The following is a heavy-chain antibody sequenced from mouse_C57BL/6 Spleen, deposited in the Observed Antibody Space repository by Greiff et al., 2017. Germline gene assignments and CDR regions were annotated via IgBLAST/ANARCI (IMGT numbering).Heavy chain of an antibody. CDR1: GYSFTSYY. J-gene: IGHJ3*01. Sequence: VQVVEPGPELVKPGASVKMSCKASGYSFTSYYIHWVKQRPGQGLEWIGWIYPGGGDTKYNEKFKGKATLTVDTSSSTAYMQLSSLTSEDSADYCVTNGGYRGGFAYWGQGTLVTVSA. V-gene: IGHV1-66*01. CDR3: TNGGYRGGFAY. CDR2: IYPGGGDT. D-gene: IGHD2-3*01.